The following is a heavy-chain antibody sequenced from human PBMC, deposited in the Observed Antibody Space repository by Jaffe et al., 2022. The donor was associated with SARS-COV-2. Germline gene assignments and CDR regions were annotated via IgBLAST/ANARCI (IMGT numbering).Heavy chain of an antibody. V-gene: IGHV3-30-3*01. CDR3: ARDHLTPAPYYYYYYGMDV. CDR2: ISYDGSNK. J-gene: IGHJ6*02. D-gene: IGHD7-27*01. Sequence: QVQLVESGGGVVQPGRSLRLSCAASGFTFSSYAMHWVRQAPGKGLEWVAVISYDGSNKYYADSVKGRFTISRDNSKNTLYLQMNSLRAEDTAVYYCARDHLTPAPYYYYYYGMDVWGQGTTVTVSS. CDR1: GFTFSSYA.